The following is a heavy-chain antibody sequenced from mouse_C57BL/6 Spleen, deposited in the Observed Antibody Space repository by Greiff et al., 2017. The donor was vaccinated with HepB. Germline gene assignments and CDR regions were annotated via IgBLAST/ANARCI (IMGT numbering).Heavy chain of an antibody. CDR1: GYAFSSSW. J-gene: IGHJ2*01. CDR2: IYPGDGDT. CDR3: ARSGYYFDY. V-gene: IGHV1-82*01. D-gene: IGHD3-2*02. Sequence: QVQLKESGPELVKPGASVKISCKASGYAFSSSWINWVKQRPGKGLEWIGRIYPGDGDTNYNGKFKGKATLTADKSSSTAYMQLSSLTSEDSAVYFCARSGYYFDYWGQGTTLTVSS.